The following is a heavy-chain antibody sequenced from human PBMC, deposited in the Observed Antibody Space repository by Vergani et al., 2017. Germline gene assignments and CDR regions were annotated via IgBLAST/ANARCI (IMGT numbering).Heavy chain of an antibody. Sequence: QLQLQESGPGLVKPSETLSLTCTVSGGSISSSSYYWGWIRQPPGKGLGWIGSIYYSGSTYYNPSLKSRVTISADKSISTAYLQWSSLKASDTAMYYCAGHRAIGYCSGGSCYVGYYYGMDVWGQGTTVTVSS. D-gene: IGHD2-15*01. CDR3: AGHRAIGYCSGGSCYVGYYYGMDV. V-gene: IGHV4-39*07. CDR2: IYYSGST. CDR1: GGSISSSSYY. J-gene: IGHJ6*02.